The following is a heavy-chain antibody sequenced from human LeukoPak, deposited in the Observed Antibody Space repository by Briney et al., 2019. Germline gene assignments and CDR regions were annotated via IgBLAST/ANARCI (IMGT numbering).Heavy chain of an antibody. D-gene: IGHD4-17*01. CDR1: GFTYSSYA. J-gene: IGHJ5*02. CDR3: AKDRYLQGTSVTVPGWFDP. CDR2: NRGSGGSS. Sequence: GGSLRLSFAASGFTYSSYAISWVRQPPGKGLEWVSTNRGSGGSSYCSDSVKCRFIISRDNIKKTLYLQLNSLRAEDTAVYYCAKDRYLQGTSVTVPGWFDPWGQGTLATVSS. V-gene: IGHV3-23*01.